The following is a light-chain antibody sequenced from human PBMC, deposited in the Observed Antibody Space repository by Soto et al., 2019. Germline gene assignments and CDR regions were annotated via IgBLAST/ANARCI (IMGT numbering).Light chain of an antibody. CDR2: EVS. CDR1: SSDVGGYNY. J-gene: IGLJ1*01. Sequence: QSALTQPASVSGSPGQSITISCTGTSSDVGGYNYVSWYQQHPGKAPKLMIYEVSNRPSGVSNRFYGSKSGNTASLTISGLPAYDEADYYCSSSTSRSTPYVFGTGTKLPVL. CDR3: SSSTSRSTPYV. V-gene: IGLV2-14*01.